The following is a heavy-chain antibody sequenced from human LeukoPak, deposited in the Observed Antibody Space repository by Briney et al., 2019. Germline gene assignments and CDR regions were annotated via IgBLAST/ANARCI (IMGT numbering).Heavy chain of an antibody. CDR2: ISYDGSNK. D-gene: IGHD6-6*01. CDR1: GFTFSSYG. Sequence: GGSLRLSCAASGFTFSSYGMHWVRQAPGKGLEWVAVISYDGSNKYYADSVKGRFTISRDTSKNTLYLQMNILRAEDTAVYYCAKVASSSSSYFDYWGQGTLVTVSS. CDR3: AKVASSSSSYFDY. V-gene: IGHV3-30*18. J-gene: IGHJ4*02.